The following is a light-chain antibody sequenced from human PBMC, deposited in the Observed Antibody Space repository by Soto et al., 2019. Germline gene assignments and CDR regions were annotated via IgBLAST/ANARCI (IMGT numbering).Light chain of an antibody. V-gene: IGLV4-69*01. J-gene: IGLJ3*02. CDR2: LNSDGSH. Sequence: QLVLTQSPCASASLGASVKLTCTLSSGHRTYAIAWHQQQPEKGPRYLMKLNSDGSHSKGDGIPDRFSGSSFGAERYLTISSLQSEDEADYYCQTWDTGIRVFGGGTKLTVL. CDR1: SGHRTYA. CDR3: QTWDTGIRV.